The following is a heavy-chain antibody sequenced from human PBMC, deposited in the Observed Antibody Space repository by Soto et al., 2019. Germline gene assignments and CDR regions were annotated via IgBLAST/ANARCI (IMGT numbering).Heavy chain of an antibody. J-gene: IGHJ4*02. Sequence: TLSLTCTVSGGSISSGGYYWSWIRQHPGKGLEWIGYIYYSGSTYYNPSLKSRVTISVDTSKNQFSLKLSSVTAADTAVYYCARGMDYYDSSGYYHYYFDYWGQGTRVTVSS. V-gene: IGHV4-31*03. D-gene: IGHD3-22*01. CDR1: GGSISSGGYY. CDR2: IYYSGST. CDR3: ARGMDYYDSSGYYHYYFDY.